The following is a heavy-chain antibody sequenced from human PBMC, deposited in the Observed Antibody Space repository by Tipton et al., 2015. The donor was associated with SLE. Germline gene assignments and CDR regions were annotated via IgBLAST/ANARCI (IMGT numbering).Heavy chain of an antibody. V-gene: IGHV3-66*02. CDR3: ARFKTAVDYSNYFDY. Sequence: SLRLSCAASGFTVSSNYMSWVRQAPGKGLEWVSILYGGGRTYYADSVKGRFTISRDNSKNMLFLQMNSLRAEDTAVYYCARFKTAVDYSNYFDYWGQGTLVTVSS. CDR1: GFTVSSNY. CDR2: LYGGGRT. D-gene: IGHD4-11*01. J-gene: IGHJ4*02.